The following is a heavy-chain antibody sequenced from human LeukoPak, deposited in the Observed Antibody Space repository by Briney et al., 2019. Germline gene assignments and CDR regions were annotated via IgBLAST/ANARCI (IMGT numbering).Heavy chain of an antibody. J-gene: IGHJ4*02. D-gene: IGHD4/OR15-4a*01. V-gene: IGHV3-7*03. CDR1: GFTFSSYW. Sequence: PGGSLRLSCAASGFTFSSYWMSWVRQAPGKGLEWVANIKQDGSEKYYVDSVKGRFTISGDNAKNSLYLQMNSLKTEDTAVYYCTTDPSGAEEVAYWGQGTLVTVSS. CDR3: TTDPSGAEEVAY. CDR2: IKQDGSEK.